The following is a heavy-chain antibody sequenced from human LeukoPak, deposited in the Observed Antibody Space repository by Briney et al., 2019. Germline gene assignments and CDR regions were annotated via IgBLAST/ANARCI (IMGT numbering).Heavy chain of an antibody. CDR1: GGSFSGYY. J-gene: IGHJ2*01. Sequence: PSETLSLTCGVYGGSFSGYYWSWIRQPAGKGLECIGHIYTSGSTNYNPSLKSRITMSVDTSKNQFSLKLSSVTAADTAVYYCARVAQKLERIAVAGTSEWRANWYFDLWGRGTLVTVSS. V-gene: IGHV4-59*10. D-gene: IGHD6-19*01. CDR2: IYTSGST. CDR3: ARVAQKLERIAVAGTSEWRANWYFDL.